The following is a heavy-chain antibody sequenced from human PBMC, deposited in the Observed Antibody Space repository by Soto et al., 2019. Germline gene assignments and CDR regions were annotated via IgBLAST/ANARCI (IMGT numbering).Heavy chain of an antibody. CDR1: GFTFSGSA. V-gene: IGHV3-73*01. Sequence: PGGSLRLSCAASGFTFSGSAMHWVRQASGKGLEWVGRIRSKANSYATAYAASVKGRFTISRDDSKNTAYLQMNSLKTEDTAVYYCTRQGDLRFLEWDSSYYYYYRMDFCGKGTTVTVAS. D-gene: IGHD3-3*01. CDR3: TRQGDLRFLEWDSSYYYYYRMDF. CDR2: IRSKANSYAT. J-gene: IGHJ6*04.